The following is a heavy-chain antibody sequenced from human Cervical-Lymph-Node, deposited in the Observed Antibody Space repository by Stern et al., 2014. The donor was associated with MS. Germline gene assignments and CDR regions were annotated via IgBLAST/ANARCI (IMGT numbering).Heavy chain of an antibody. D-gene: IGHD5-18*01. CDR2: WYDGSNK. CDR1: GFTFS. V-gene: IGHV3-33*01. J-gene: IGHJ4*02. CDR3: ARGSQFPDTAMSMYYFDY. Sequence: VQLVESGGGVVQPGRSLRLSCAASGFTFSIWYDGSNKYYADSVKGRFTISRDNSKNTLYLQMNSLRAEDTAVYYCARGSQFPDTAMSMYYFDYWGQGTLVTVSS.